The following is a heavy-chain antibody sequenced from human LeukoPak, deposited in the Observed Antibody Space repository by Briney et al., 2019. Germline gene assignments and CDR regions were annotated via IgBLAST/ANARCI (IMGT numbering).Heavy chain of an antibody. V-gene: IGHV3-11*01. J-gene: IGHJ3*02. Sequence: GGSLRLSCAASGFTFSDYYMSWIRQAPGKGLEWVSYISDSGNTMYSADSVKGRFTISRDNAKNSLFLQMNSLRAEDTAVYYCARARDNWNYEAFDIWGQGTMVTVSS. CDR1: GFTFSDYY. CDR2: ISDSGNTM. D-gene: IGHD1-7*01. CDR3: ARARDNWNYEAFDI.